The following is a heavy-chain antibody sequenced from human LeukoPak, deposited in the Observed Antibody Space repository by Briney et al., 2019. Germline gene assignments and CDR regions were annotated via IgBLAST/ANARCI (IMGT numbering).Heavy chain of an antibody. Sequence: GGSLRLSCATSGFTFSSYGFHWVRQALGKGLEWVAVIWYDGSQKYYLDSVKGRFTISRDSFDNTVYLQMNGLRAEDTAVYYCARDLGHFSRGASYFDYWGQGALVTVSS. CDR2: IWYDGSQK. J-gene: IGHJ4*02. D-gene: IGHD4/OR15-4a*01. V-gene: IGHV3-33*01. CDR3: ARDLGHFSRGASYFDY. CDR1: GFTFSSYG.